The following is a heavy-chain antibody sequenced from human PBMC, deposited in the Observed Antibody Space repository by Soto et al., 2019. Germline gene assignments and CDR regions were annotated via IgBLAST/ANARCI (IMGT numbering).Heavy chain of an antibody. CDR2: INAYNGNT. D-gene: IGHD6-19*01. Sequence: QVQLVQSGAEVKKPGASVKVSCKTSGYSFTTYDISWVREAPGQGLEWMGWINAYNGNTNYAQKLQGRVTMTTDSSTSTAYMELRSLRSDDTAVYYCAREPVAGIWFDPWGQGTLVTVSS. J-gene: IGHJ5*02. V-gene: IGHV1-18*01. CDR1: GYSFTTYD. CDR3: AREPVAGIWFDP.